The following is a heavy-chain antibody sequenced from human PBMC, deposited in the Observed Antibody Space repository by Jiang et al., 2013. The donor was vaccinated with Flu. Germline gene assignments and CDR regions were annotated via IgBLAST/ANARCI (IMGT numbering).Heavy chain of an antibody. Sequence: EVKKPGASVKVSCKASGYSVTAYYLHWLRQAPGQGLEWMGWISGYNGDINYAQKLQGRVSMTTETSTSTVYMELRSLRSDDTAVYYCARDRQIAAAGDALDIWGQGTMVAVSS. D-gene: IGHD6-13*01. V-gene: IGHV1-18*04. J-gene: IGHJ3*02. CDR3: ARDRQIAAAGDALDI. CDR2: ISGYNGDI. CDR1: GYSVTAYY.